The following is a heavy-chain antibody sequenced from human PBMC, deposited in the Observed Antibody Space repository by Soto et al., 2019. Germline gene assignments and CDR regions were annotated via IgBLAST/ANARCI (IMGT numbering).Heavy chain of an antibody. CDR3: AREMGDSVIEGTTAFSYGMDV. D-gene: IGHD1-7*01. V-gene: IGHV3-53*01. CDR1: GFTVSSNY. Sequence: GGSLRLSCAASGFTVSSNYMSWVRQAPGKGLEWVSVIYSGGSTYYADSVKGRFTISRDNSKNTLYLQMKSLRAEDTAVYYCAREMGDSVIEGTTAFSYGMDVWGQGTTVTVSS. J-gene: IGHJ6*02. CDR2: IYSGGST.